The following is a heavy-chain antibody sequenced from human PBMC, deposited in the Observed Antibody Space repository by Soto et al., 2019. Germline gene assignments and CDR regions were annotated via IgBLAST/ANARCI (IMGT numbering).Heavy chain of an antibody. CDR2: IYYSGST. D-gene: IGHD6-19*01. Sequence: KPSETLSLTCTVSGGSISSSSYYWGWIRQPPGKGLEWIGSIYYSGSTYYNPSLKSRVTISVDTSKNQFSLKLSSVTAADTAVYYCARQDLDSSGSRDYYYGMDVWGQGTTVTVSS. V-gene: IGHV4-39*01. J-gene: IGHJ6*02. CDR3: ARQDLDSSGSRDYYYGMDV. CDR1: GGSISSSSYY.